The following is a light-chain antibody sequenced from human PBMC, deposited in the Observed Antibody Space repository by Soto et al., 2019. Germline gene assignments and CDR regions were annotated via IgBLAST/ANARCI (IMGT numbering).Light chain of an antibody. CDR2: GAS. V-gene: IGKV3-20*01. J-gene: IGKJ1*01. CDR3: QQYGSSPWT. CDR1: QSVSSSY. Sequence: EIVITQSPATLAESPGDTATLSCRASQSVSSSYLAWYQQKPGQAPRLLIYGASSRATGIPDRFSGSGSGTDFTLTISRLEPEDFAVYYCQQYGSSPWTLGQGTKVDIK.